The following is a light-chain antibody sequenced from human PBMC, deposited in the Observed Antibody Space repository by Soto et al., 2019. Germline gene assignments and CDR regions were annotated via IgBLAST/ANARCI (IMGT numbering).Light chain of an antibody. CDR3: SSYTRSSTYV. CDR1: SSDVGSYNG. Sequence: LTQPPSVSGSPGQSVTISCTGTSSDVGSYNGVSWYQQPPGTAPKLMIYDVSNRPSGVPDRFSGSKSGNTASLTISGLQAEDEADYYCSSYTRSSTYVFGTGTKVTVL. V-gene: IGLV2-18*02. CDR2: DVS. J-gene: IGLJ1*01.